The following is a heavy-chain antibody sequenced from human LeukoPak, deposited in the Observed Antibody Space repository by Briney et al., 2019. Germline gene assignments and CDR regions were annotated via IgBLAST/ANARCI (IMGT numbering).Heavy chain of an antibody. D-gene: IGHD6-6*01. CDR3: ARPLSGYSSSLGY. Sequence: GGSLRLSCAASGFTFSSYSMNWVRHAPGKGLMWVSRINSDGSSTSYADSVKGRFTISRDNAKNTLYLQMNSLRAEDTAVYYCARPLSGYSSSLGYWGQGTLVTVSS. CDR1: GFTFSSYS. J-gene: IGHJ4*02. CDR2: INSDGSST. V-gene: IGHV3-74*01.